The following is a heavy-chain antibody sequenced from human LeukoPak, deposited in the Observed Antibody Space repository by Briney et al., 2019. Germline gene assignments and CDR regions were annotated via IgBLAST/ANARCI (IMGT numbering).Heavy chain of an antibody. CDR3: ARDPTTVYYYGMDV. D-gene: IGHD4-11*01. J-gene: IGHJ6*02. CDR1: GYTFTGYY. V-gene: IGHV1-69*13. CDR2: IIPIFGTA. Sequence: GASVKVSCEASGYTFTGYYMHWVRQAPGQGLEWMGGIIPIFGTANYAQKFQGRVTITADESTSTAYMELGSLRSEDTAMYYCARDPTTVYYYGMDVWGQGTTVTVSS.